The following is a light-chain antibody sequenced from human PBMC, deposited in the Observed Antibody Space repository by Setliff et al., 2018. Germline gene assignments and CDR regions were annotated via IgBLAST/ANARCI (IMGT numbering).Light chain of an antibody. Sequence: QSALTRPPSASGSPGQSVTISCTGTSSDVGGYNYASWYQQHPGKAPKLMIYEVSKRPSGVPDRFSGSKSGNTASLTVSGLQAEDEADYYCSSYAGSNNFPDVFGTGTKVTVL. CDR3: SSYAGSNNFPDV. J-gene: IGLJ1*01. V-gene: IGLV2-8*01. CDR1: SSDVGGYNY. CDR2: EVS.